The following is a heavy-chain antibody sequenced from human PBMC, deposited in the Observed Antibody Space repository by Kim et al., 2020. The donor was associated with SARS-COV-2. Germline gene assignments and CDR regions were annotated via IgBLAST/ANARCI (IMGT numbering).Heavy chain of an antibody. CDR3: ARDLWFGELSYYYGMDV. J-gene: IGHJ6*02. CDR1: GGSISSYY. CDR2: IYYSGST. Sequence: SETLSLTCTVSGGSISSYYWSWIRQPPGKGLEWIGYIYYSGSTNYNPSLKSRVTISVDTSKNQFSLKLSSVTAADTAVYYCARDLWFGELSYYYGMDVWGQGTTVTVSS. V-gene: IGHV4-59*01. D-gene: IGHD3-10*01.